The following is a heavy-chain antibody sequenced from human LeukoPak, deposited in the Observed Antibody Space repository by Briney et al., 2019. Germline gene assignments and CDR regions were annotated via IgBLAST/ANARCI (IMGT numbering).Heavy chain of an antibody. J-gene: IGHJ6*04. CDR2: ISSSSSYI. Sequence: PGGSLRLSCAASGFTFSSYSMNWVRQAPGKGLEWVSSISSSSSYIYYADSVKGRFTISRDNSKNTLYLQMNSLRAEDTAVYYCAKDEGYSSGWYVGIDYYYYGMDVWGKGTTVTVSS. CDR3: AKDEGYSSGWYVGIDYYYYGMDV. V-gene: IGHV3-21*04. D-gene: IGHD6-19*01. CDR1: GFTFSSYS.